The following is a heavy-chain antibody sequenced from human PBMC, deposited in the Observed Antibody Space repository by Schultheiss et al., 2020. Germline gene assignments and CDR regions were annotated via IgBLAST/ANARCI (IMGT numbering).Heavy chain of an antibody. CDR3: ARASSGWYYFDY. V-gene: IGHV4-34*01. Sequence: SATLSLTCAVYGGSFSGYYWSWIRQPPGKGREWIGEINHSGSTNYNPSLKSRVTIAVDTSKNQFTLKLSSVTAADTAVYYCARASSGWYYFDYWGQGTLVTVSS. J-gene: IGHJ4*02. CDR2: INHSGST. CDR1: GGSFSGYY. D-gene: IGHD6-19*01.